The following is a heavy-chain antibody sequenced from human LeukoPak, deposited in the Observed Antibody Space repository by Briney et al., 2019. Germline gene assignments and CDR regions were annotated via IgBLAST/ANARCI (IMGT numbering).Heavy chain of an antibody. CDR3: AKQDSSGWVGVAEYFQH. CDR1: GFTFSTYS. J-gene: IGHJ1*01. Sequence: GGSLRLSCAASGFTFSTYSMTWVRQAPGKGLEWVSAISGSGGSTYYAESVKGRFIISRDNSKNTLYLQMNSLRAEDTAVYYCAKQDSSGWVGVAEYFQHWGQGTLVSVSS. D-gene: IGHD6-19*01. V-gene: IGHV3-23*01. CDR2: ISGSGGST.